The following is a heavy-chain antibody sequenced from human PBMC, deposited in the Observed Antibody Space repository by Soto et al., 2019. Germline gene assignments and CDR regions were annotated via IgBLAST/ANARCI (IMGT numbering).Heavy chain of an antibody. J-gene: IGHJ3*02. Sequence: GGSLRLSCAASGFTFSGSAMHWVRQASGKGLEWVGRIISKANSYATAYAASVKGRFTISRDDSKNTAYLQMNSLKTEDTAVYYCTRERQIHCSGGRCYSDAFDIWGQGTMVTVSS. CDR1: GFTFSGSA. CDR3: TRERQIHCSGGRCYSDAFDI. V-gene: IGHV3-73*01. D-gene: IGHD2-15*01. CDR2: IISKANSYAT.